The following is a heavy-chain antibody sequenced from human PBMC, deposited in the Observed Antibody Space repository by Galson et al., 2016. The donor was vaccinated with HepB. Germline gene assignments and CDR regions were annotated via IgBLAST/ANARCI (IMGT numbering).Heavy chain of an antibody. Sequence: IRQHPGKGLEWIGYIYYTGGTYYNLSLKSRLSMSVDTSKNQFSLKLNSVTAADTAVYYCARGGDNWIRPWFDPWGQGTLVTVSS. D-gene: IGHD1-20*01. CDR3: ARGGDNWIRPWFDP. J-gene: IGHJ5*02. CDR2: IYYTGGT. V-gene: IGHV4-31*02.